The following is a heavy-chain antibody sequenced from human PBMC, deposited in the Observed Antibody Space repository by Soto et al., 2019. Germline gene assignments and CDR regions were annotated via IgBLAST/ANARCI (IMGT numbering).Heavy chain of an antibody. CDR3: ARHRGSPGYSSSWRLEYFQH. CDR1: GGSISSSSYY. V-gene: IGHV4-39*01. CDR2: IYYSGST. D-gene: IGHD6-13*01. J-gene: IGHJ1*01. Sequence: SETLSLTCTVSGGSISSSSYYWGWIRQPPGRGLEWIGSIYYSGSTYYNPSLQSRVTISVDTSKNQFSLKLSSVTAADTAVYYCARHRGSPGYSSSWRLEYFQHWGQGTLVTVSS.